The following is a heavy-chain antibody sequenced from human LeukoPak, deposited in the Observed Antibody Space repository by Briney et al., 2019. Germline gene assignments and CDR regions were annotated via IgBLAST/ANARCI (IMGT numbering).Heavy chain of an antibody. Sequence: SETLSLTCAVYGGSFSGYYWSWIRQPPGKGLEWIGEINHSGSTNYNPSLKSRVTISVDTSKNQFSLKLSSVTAADTAVYYCARCLVVPRYYYYYMDVWGKGTTVTASS. CDR1: GGSFSGYY. CDR3: ARCLVVPRYYYYYMDV. CDR2: INHSGST. V-gene: IGHV4-34*01. D-gene: IGHD2-2*01. J-gene: IGHJ6*03.